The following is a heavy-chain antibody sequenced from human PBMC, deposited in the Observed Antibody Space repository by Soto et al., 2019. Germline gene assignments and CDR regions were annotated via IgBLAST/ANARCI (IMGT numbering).Heavy chain of an antibody. J-gene: IGHJ5*02. Sequence: GGSLRLSCAASGFTFSSYSMNWVRQAPGKGLEWVSSISSSSSYIYYADSVKGRFTISRDNAKNSLYLQMNSLRAEDTAVYYCARDGIPKRADSSGPWGWFDPWGQGTLVTVSS. CDR3: ARDGIPKRADSSGPWGWFDP. CDR2: ISSSSSYI. V-gene: IGHV3-21*01. CDR1: GFTFSSYS. D-gene: IGHD3-22*01.